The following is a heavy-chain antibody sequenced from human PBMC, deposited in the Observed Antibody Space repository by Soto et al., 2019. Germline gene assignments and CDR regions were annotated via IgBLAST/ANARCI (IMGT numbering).Heavy chain of an antibody. CDR2: IYYSGST. CDR3: ARDRGYYDFWSGSYYYYGMDV. D-gene: IGHD3-3*01. Sequence: SETLSLTCTVSGGSISSYYWSWIRQPPGKGLEWIGYIYYSGSTNYNPSLKSRVTISVDTSKNQFSLKLSSVTAADTAVYYCARDRGYYDFWSGSYYYYGMDVWGQGTTVTVSS. V-gene: IGHV4-59*01. J-gene: IGHJ6*02. CDR1: GGSISSYY.